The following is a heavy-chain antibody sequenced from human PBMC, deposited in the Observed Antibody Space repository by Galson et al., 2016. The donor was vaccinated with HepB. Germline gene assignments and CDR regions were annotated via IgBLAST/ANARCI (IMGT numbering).Heavy chain of an antibody. CDR1: GFTVSSKY. D-gene: IGHD3-22*01. Sequence: SPRLSCAASGFTVSSKYMSWVRQAPGKGLEWVSVIYSGGSTCYADSVKGRFTISRDNSKNTLYLQMNSLRAEDTAVYYCASFDSSGYHLFDYWGQGTLVTVSS. J-gene: IGHJ4*02. CDR3: ASFDSSGYHLFDY. V-gene: IGHV3-53*01. CDR2: IYSGGST.